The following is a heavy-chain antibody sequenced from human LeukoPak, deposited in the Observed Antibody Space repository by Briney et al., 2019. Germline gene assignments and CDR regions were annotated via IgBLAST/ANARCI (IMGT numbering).Heavy chain of an antibody. J-gene: IGHJ4*02. D-gene: IGHD4-23*01. CDR1: GGSISSYY. CDR3: AREVTPVPFFDY. Sequence: SETLSLTCTVSGGSISSYYWSWIRQPPGKGLESIGYIYYSGSTNYNPSLKSRVTISVDTSKNQFALKLSSVTAADTAVYYCAREVTPVPFFDYWGQGTLVTVSS. V-gene: IGHV4-59*01. CDR2: IYYSGST.